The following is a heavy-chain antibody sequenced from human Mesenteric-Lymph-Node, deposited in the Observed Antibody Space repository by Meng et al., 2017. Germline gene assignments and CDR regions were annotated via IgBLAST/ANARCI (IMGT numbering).Heavy chain of an antibody. Sequence: QVQLQQWGAGQLKPSETLSLTCAVYVGSFSGHSWTWIRQSPGKGLEWIGDINHGGSTNYNPSLKSRVTISVDTSKNQFSMELNYVTAADTAVYYCARDQGGAGAYWGQGTLVTVSS. D-gene: IGHD2-15*01. J-gene: IGHJ4*02. CDR1: VGSFSGHS. V-gene: IGHV4-34*01. CDR3: ARDQGGAGAY. CDR2: INHGGST.